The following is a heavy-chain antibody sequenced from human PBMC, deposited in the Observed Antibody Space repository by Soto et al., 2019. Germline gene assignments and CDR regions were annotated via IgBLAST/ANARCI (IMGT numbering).Heavy chain of an antibody. V-gene: IGHV4-39*01. D-gene: IGHD2-8*01. J-gene: IGHJ4*02. CDR1: GGSVSNSNYY. CDR3: VSQRTSVLTQAYFDY. Sequence: ETLSLTCTVSGGSVSNSNYYWVWIRQSPGKGLEWIGSVYYRGRSYSKSSVKSRVTISVDTSKNQFSLNLNSVTASDTAVYYCVSQRTSVLTQAYFDYWGPGALVTVSS. CDR2: VYYRGRS.